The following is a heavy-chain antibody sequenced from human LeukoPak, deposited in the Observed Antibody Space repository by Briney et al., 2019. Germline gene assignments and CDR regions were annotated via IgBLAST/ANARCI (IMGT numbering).Heavy chain of an antibody. CDR2: ISSSSSYI. J-gene: IGHJ4*02. CDR3: ARDCTPQPRGYSGYGPAYYFDY. CDR1: GFTFSDYY. V-gene: IGHV3-11*06. Sequence: NPGGPLRLSCAASGFTFSDYYMRWIRHAPGKALEWVSYISSSSSYINYADSVKGRFTISRDNANNSLYLQMNSLRAEDTAVYYCARDCTPQPRGYSGYGPAYYFDYWGQGTLVTVSS. D-gene: IGHD5-12*01.